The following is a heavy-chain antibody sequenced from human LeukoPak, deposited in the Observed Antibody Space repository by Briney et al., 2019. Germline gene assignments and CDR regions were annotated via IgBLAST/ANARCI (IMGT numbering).Heavy chain of an antibody. D-gene: IGHD3-16*01. V-gene: IGHV3-23*01. CDR1: GFTFSSYA. CDR2: ITASGGNT. CDR3: AKDGDYDYVWGSLSSLFDY. J-gene: IGHJ4*02. Sequence: GGSLRLSCAASGFTFSSYAMGWVRQAPGKGLEWVSAITASGGNTYYADSVKGRFTISRDNSKNTLYLQVNSLRAEDTAVYYCAKDGDYDYVWGSLSSLFDYWGQGTLVTVSS.